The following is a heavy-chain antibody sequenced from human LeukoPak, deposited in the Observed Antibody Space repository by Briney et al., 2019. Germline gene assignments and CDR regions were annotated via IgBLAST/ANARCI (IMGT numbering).Heavy chain of an antibody. CDR2: IIPIFGTA. J-gene: IGHJ5*02. Sequence: ASVKVSCKASGGTFSSYAISWVRQAPGQGLEWMGGIIPIFGTANYAQKFQGRVTITADESTSTAYMELSSLRSEDTAVYYCAERYYYGSGSYYNNFWFDPWGQGTLVTVSS. CDR1: GGTFSSYA. D-gene: IGHD3-10*01. V-gene: IGHV1-69*13. CDR3: AERYYYGSGSYYNNFWFDP.